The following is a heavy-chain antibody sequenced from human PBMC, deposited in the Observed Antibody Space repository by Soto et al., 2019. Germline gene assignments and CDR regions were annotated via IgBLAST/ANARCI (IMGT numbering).Heavy chain of an antibody. CDR3: ARVRPYYFGVSRPQRNWFAP. CDR1: GGSFSGYY. CDR2: INHSGST. D-gene: IGHD3-3*01. V-gene: IGHV4-34*01. Sequence: SETLSLTCAVYGGSFSGYYWSWIRQPPGKGLEWIGEINHSGSTNYNPSLKSRVTISVDTSKNQFSLKLSSVTAADTAVYYCARVRPYYFGVSRPQRNWFAPWGQGTLVTVSS. J-gene: IGHJ5*02.